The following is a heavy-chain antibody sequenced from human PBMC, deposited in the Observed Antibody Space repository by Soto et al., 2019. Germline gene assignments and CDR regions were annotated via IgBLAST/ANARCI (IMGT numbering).Heavy chain of an antibody. CDR3: ARGGRNCAGIRRPLGSWYFDL. CDR2: TNHSGST. D-gene: IGHD3-10*02. V-gene: IGHV4-34*01. J-gene: IGHJ2*01. CDR1: GGSFSGHY. Sequence: QVQLQQWGAGLLKPSETLSLTCAVYGGSFSGHYWSWIRQPPGRGLEWIGETNHSGSTSYNPSPKSRVTISVDTSKNQFSLKLSSVTAADTAVYYCARGGRNCAGIRRPLGSWYFDLWGRGTLVTVSS.